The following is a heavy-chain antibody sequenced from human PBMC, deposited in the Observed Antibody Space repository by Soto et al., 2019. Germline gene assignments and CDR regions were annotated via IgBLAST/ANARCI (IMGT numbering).Heavy chain of an antibody. V-gene: IGHV1-69*01. J-gene: IGHJ4*02. CDR3: AVKVGPRTSDN. D-gene: IGHD1-26*01. Sequence: QVQLVQSGAEVKKPGSSVKVSCKASGGTFSSYGISWVRQAPGQGLEWMGGIIPIFGSANYAQKFQGRVTITADESTRTAYMELSSLRSEDTAISYCAVKVGPRTSDNWGQGTLVTVSS. CDR2: IIPIFGSA. CDR1: GGTFSSYG.